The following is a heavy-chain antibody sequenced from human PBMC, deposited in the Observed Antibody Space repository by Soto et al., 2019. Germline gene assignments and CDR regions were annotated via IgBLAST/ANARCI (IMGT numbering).Heavy chain of an antibody. Sequence: QVQLVQSGAEVKKPGASVKVSCKASGYTFTSYAMHWVRQAPGQRLEWMGWINAGNGNTKYSQKFQGRVTITRDTSASTAYMELSSLRSEATAVYYCASRTGYYVYYYYGMDVWGQGTTVTVSS. V-gene: IGHV1-3*01. CDR2: INAGNGNT. J-gene: IGHJ6*02. CDR1: GYTFTSYA. D-gene: IGHD3-9*01. CDR3: ASRTGYYVYYYYGMDV.